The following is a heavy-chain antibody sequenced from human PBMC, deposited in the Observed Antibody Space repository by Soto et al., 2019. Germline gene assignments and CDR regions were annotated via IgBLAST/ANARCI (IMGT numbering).Heavy chain of an antibody. J-gene: IGHJ6*02. D-gene: IGHD3-9*01. CDR2: IIPIFGTA. CDR3: ARKVTLYDMPYGMDV. CDR1: GGTFSSYA. Sequence: SVEVSCEASGGTFSSYAISWVRQAPGQGLERMGGIIPIFGTANYAQKFQGRVTITADESTSTAYMELSSLRSEDTAVYYCARKVTLYDMPYGMDVWGQGTTVTVSS. V-gene: IGHV1-69*13.